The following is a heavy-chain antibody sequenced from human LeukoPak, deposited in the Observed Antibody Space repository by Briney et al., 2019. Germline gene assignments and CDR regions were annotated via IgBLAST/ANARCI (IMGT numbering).Heavy chain of an antibody. CDR1: GDSISSSY. CDR2: IYTSGGT. Sequence: AETLSLTCTVSGDSISSSYWSWIRHPPGKGLEWIGDIYTSGGTNYNPSLESPVIISEDTSKNHFSLKLRSVTAADTAVYYCARRPGSASWGYFDSWGQGALVTVSS. D-gene: IGHD3-10*01. V-gene: IGHV4-4*09. CDR3: ARRPGSASWGYFDS. J-gene: IGHJ4*02.